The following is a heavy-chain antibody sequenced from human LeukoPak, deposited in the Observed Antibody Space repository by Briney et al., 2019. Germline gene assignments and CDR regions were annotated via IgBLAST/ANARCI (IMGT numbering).Heavy chain of an antibody. CDR1: GFTFSSYS. J-gene: IGHJ6*03. CDR2: ISSSSSSYI. Sequence: PGGSLRLSCAASGFTFSSYSMNWVRQAPGKGLEWVSSISSSSSSYIYYADSVKGRFTISRDNAKNSLYLQMNSLRAEDTAVYYCARRDTIFAWTHYYYYMDVWGKGTTVTVSS. CDR3: ARRDTIFAWTHYYYYMDV. V-gene: IGHV3-21*01. D-gene: IGHD3-3*01.